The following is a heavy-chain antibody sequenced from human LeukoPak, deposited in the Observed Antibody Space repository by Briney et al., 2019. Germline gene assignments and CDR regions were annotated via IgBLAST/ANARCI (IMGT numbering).Heavy chain of an antibody. CDR1: GGSIRSYY. CDR3: AREPTSGWYDY. J-gene: IGHJ4*02. V-gene: IGHV4-59*01. Sequence: SETLSLTCTVSGGSIRSYYWSWIRQPPGKGLEWIGYIYDNGNTNYDPSLKSRVTISVDTSKNQFSLKLSSVTAADTAVYYCAREPTSGWYDYWGQGTLVTVSS. D-gene: IGHD6-19*01. CDR2: IYDNGNT.